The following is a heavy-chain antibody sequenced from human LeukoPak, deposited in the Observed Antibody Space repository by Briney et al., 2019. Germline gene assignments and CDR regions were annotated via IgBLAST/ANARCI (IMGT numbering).Heavy chain of an antibody. J-gene: IGHJ5*02. CDR1: GDTFTTYD. CDR3: ARVVGANSSPWFDG. V-gene: IGHV1-8*01. Sequence: ASVKVSCKASGDTFTTYDINWVRQAPGQGPEWMGWMNPNSGNTVYEPKFQGRVTMTRDTSISPAYLELSSLRSEDTAVYYCARVVGANSSPWFDGWGQGTLVTVAS. CDR2: MNPNSGNT. D-gene: IGHD1-26*01.